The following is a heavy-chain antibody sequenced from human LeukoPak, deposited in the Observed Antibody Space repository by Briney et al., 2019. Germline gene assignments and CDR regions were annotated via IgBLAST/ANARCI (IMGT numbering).Heavy chain of an antibody. CDR1: GFTFSSYW. D-gene: IGHD2-2*01. Sequence: GGSLRLSCAASGFTFSSYWMSWVRQAPGKGLEWVANIKQDGSEKYYVDSVKGRFTISRDNAKNSLYLQMNSLRAEDTAVYYCARVGPGRSTSCFPHWGQGTLVTVSS. J-gene: IGHJ4*02. CDR2: IKQDGSEK. V-gene: IGHV3-7*01. CDR3: ARVGPGRSTSCFPH.